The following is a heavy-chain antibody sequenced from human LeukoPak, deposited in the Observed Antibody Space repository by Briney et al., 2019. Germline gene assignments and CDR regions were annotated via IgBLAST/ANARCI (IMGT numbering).Heavy chain of an antibody. J-gene: IGHJ1*01. V-gene: IGHV3-7*01. Sequence: PGGSLRLTCAASGFTFGSYWMSWVRQAPGKGLEWVATIKQQGSEKYYVDSVKGRFTISRDNAKNSLFLQMNSLRAEDTAVYYCARDSSTWSFEAETFHYWGQGTLVTVSS. CDR2: IKQQGSEK. D-gene: IGHD2-2*01. CDR3: ARDSSTWSFEAETFHY. CDR1: GFTFGSYW.